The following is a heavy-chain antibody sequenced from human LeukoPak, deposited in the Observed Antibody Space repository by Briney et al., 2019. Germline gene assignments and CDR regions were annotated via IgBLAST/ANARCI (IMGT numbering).Heavy chain of an antibody. CDR1: GYRFTSYW. CDR2: IYPGDSDT. J-gene: IGHJ5*02. Sequence: GASLKISCKGSGYRFTSYWIGWVRPMPGKGLEWMGIIYPGDSDTRYSPSFQGQVTISADKSISTAYLQWSSLKASDTAMYYCARCHNWNGVGWFDPWGQGTLVTVSS. V-gene: IGHV5-51*01. D-gene: IGHD1-1*01. CDR3: ARCHNWNGVGWFDP.